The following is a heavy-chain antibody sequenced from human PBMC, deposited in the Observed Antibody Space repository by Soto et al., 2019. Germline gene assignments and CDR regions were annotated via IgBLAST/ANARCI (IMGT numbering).Heavy chain of an antibody. CDR2: IYWDDDK. Sequence: QITLKESGPTLVKPTQTLALTCTLSVFSLSTRGVGVGWTRQPPGKALEWLAVIYWDDDKRYSPSLKTRLTFPKDTSKNRDVITMTNMDPVETATYYCPHPKANYYYGMDVWDQGPTVTVS. CDR3: PHPKANYYYGMDV. CDR1: VFSLSTRGVG. V-gene: IGHV2-5*02. J-gene: IGHJ6*02.